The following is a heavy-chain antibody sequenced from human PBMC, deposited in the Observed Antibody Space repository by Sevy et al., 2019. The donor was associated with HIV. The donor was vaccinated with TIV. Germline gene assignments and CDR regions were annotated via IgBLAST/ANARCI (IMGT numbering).Heavy chain of an antibody. D-gene: IGHD5-18*01. V-gene: IGHV3-33*01. Sequence: GGSLRLSCAASGFSFSSYGMHWVRQAPGKGLEWVAVIWYDGSNKYYADSVKGRFTISRDNSKNTLYPQMNSLRAEDTAVYYCARDSNGYSYGSHYYYGMDVWGQWTTVTVSS. CDR3: ARDSNGYSYGSHYYYGMDV. J-gene: IGHJ6*02. CDR2: IWYDGSNK. CDR1: GFSFSSYG.